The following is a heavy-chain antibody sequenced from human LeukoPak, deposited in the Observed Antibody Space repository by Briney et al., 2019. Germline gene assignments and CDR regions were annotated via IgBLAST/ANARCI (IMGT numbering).Heavy chain of an antibody. CDR2: INHSGST. J-gene: IGHJ4*01. Sequence: SETLSLTCAVYGGSFSGYYWSWIRQPPGKGLEWIGEINHSGSTNYNPSLKSRVTISVDTSKNQFSLKLSSVTAADTAVYYCATGIAAAGTLPPFDYWGQEPWSPSPQ. V-gene: IGHV4-34*01. CDR3: ATGIAAAGTLPPFDY. CDR1: GGSFSGYY. D-gene: IGHD6-13*01.